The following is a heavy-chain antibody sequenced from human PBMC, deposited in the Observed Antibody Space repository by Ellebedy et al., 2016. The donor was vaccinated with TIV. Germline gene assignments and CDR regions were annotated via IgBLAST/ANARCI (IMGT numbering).Heavy chain of an antibody. CDR3: AADLASVGQ. D-gene: IGHD1-26*01. CDR1: GGSFSNYV. J-gene: IGHJ1*01. V-gene: IGHV1-69*10. Sequence: AASVKVSCKASGGSFSNYVISWVRQAPGQGLEWMGGIIPVLETPNYAQKFQGRLTVSADKSMNTAYMELSSLTSEDTAVYYCAADLASVGQWGQGTLVIVSS. CDR2: IIPVLETP.